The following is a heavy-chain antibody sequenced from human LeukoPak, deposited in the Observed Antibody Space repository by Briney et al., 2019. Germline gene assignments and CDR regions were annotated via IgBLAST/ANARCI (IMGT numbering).Heavy chain of an antibody. CDR2: ISGSGGST. J-gene: IGHJ1*01. CDR1: GFTFSSYA. V-gene: IGHV3-23*01. D-gene: IGHD2-21*02. Sequence: GGSLRLSCAASGFTFSSYAMSWVRQAPGKGLEWVSAISGSGGSTYYADSVKGRFTISRDNSKNTLYLQMNSLRAEDTAVYYCAKDSAYCGGDCYPEYFQHWGQGTLVTLSS. CDR3: AKDSAYCGGDCYPEYFQH.